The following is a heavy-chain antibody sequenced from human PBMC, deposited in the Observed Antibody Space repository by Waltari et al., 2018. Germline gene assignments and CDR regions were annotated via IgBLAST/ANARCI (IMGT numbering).Heavy chain of an antibody. CDR3: AKGGGIRDAFDI. J-gene: IGHJ3*02. Sequence: EMQLVESGGGLVQPGRSLRLSCAASGFTFANYAMHCVRQAPGKCLEWVSGITWNSANIGYADSVQGRFTISRDNAKYSLYLQLNSLRAEDTALYYCAKGGGIRDAFDIWGQGTMVTVSS. D-gene: IGHD1-26*01. CDR2: ITWNSANI. CDR1: GFTFANYA. V-gene: IGHV3-9*01.